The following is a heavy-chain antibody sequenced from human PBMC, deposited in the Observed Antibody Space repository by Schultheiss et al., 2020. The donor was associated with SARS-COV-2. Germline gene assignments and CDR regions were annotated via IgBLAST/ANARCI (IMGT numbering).Heavy chain of an antibody. CDR1: GGSISSGSYY. J-gene: IGHJ4*02. D-gene: IGHD3-22*01. CDR3: ARQQDYYDSSGYHDY. Sequence: SETLSLTCTVSGGSISSGSYYWSWIRQPPGKGLEWIGRIHPGGSTNYNPSLKSRVTISVDTSKNQFSLKLSSVTAADTAVYYCARQQDYYDSSGYHDYWGQGTLVTVSS. V-gene: IGHV4-61*02. CDR2: IHPGGST.